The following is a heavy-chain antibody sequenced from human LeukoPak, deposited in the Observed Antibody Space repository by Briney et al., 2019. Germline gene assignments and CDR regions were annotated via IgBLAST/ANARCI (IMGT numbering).Heavy chain of an antibody. D-gene: IGHD3-10*01. Sequence: PSETLSLTCAVYGGSFSGYYWSWIRQPPGKGLERIGQINHSGSTNYNPSLKSRVTISVGTSKSQFSLKLNSVTAADTAVYYCARIRAYRASGHFDYWGQGTLVTVSS. CDR2: INHSGST. CDR1: GGSFSGYY. V-gene: IGHV4-34*01. CDR3: ARIRAYRASGHFDY. J-gene: IGHJ4*02.